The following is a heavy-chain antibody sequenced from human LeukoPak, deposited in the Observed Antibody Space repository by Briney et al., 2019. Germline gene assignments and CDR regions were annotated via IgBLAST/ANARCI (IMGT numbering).Heavy chain of an antibody. CDR2: IYYSGST. J-gene: IGHJ4*02. CDR1: RGSISSSRSY. CDR3: TSSPRSQWLSDY. Sequence: SETLSLTCTVSRGSISSSRSYWGWLRQPPGKGLEWIGSIYYSGSTYDNPSLKSRVTVSVDTSKNQFSLKLTSVTAADTAVYYCTSSPRSQWLSDYWGQGTLVTVSS. D-gene: IGHD6-19*01. V-gene: IGHV4-39*07.